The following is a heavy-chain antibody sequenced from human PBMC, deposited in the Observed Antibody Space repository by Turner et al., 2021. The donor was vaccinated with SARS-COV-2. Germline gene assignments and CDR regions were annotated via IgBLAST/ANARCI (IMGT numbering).Heavy chain of an antibody. CDR3: ARQRLVVVPAAIINGMDV. CDR1: GGSISSSSYY. V-gene: IGHV4-39*01. D-gene: IGHD2-2*01. Sequence: QLQLQESGPGLVKPSETLSLTCTVAGGSISSSSYYWGWIRQLPGQGLEWTGSIYNSGRTYYNPALKRRVTITVDTSKNLFSLKLSSVTAEDTAVYYCARQRLVVVPAAIINGMDVWGQGTTVTVSS. CDR2: IYNSGRT. J-gene: IGHJ6*02.